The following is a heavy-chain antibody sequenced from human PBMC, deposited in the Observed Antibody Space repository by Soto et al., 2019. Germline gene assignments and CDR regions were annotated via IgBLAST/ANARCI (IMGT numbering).Heavy chain of an antibody. CDR1: GGTFSSYT. CDR3: ARDARYYFDY. Sequence: QVQLVQSGAEVKKPGSSVKVSCKASGGTFSSYTISWVRQAPRQGLEWMGRIIPILGIANYAQKFQGRVTITADKSTSTAYMELSSLRSEDTAVYFCARDARYYFDYWGQGTLVTVSS. V-gene: IGHV1-69*08. CDR2: IIPILGIA. J-gene: IGHJ4*02.